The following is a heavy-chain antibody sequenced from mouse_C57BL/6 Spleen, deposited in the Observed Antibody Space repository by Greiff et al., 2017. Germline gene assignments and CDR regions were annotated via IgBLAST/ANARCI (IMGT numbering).Heavy chain of an antibody. J-gene: IGHJ2*01. D-gene: IGHD2-3*01. CDR2: ISSGGDYI. Sequence: EVQLVESGEGLVKPGGSLKLSCAASGFTFSSYAMSWVRQTPEKRLEWVAYISSGGDYIYYADTVKGRFTISRDNARNTLYLQMSSLKSEDTARYYCTRDGYYSYYFDYWGQSTTLTVSS. V-gene: IGHV5-9-1*02. CDR1: GFTFSSYA. CDR3: TRDGYYSYYFDY.